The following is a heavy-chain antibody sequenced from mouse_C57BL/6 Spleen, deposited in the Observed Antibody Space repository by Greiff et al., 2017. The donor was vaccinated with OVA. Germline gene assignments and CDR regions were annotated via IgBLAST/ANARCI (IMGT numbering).Heavy chain of an antibody. D-gene: IGHD1-1*01. CDR3: ARPPRDYYGSSRYFDV. CDR1: GYTFTDYN. V-gene: IGHV1-18*01. Sequence: EVHLVESGPELVKPGASVKIPCKASGYTFTDYNMDWVKQSHGKSLEWIGDINPNNGGTIYNQKFKGKATLTVDKSSSTAYMELRSLTSEDTAVYYCARPPRDYYGSSRYFDVWGTGTTVTVSS. J-gene: IGHJ1*03. CDR2: INPNNGGT.